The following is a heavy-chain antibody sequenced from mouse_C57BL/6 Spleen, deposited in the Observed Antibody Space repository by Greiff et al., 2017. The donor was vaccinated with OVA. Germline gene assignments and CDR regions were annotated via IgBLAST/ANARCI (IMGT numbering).Heavy chain of an antibody. CDR2: IDPSDSET. CDR3: AREGKIYYDYDGDAMDY. Sequence: QVQLKQPGAELVRPGSSVKLSCKASGYTFTSYWMHWVKQRPIQGLEWIGNIDPSDSETHYNQKFKDKATLTVDKSSSTAYMQLSSLTSEDSAVYYCAREGKIYYDYDGDAMDYWGQGTSVTVSS. J-gene: IGHJ4*01. D-gene: IGHD2-4*01. CDR1: GYTFTSYW. V-gene: IGHV1-52*01.